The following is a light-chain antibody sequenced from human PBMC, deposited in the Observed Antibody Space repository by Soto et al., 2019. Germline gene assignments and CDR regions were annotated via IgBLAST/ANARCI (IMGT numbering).Light chain of an antibody. J-gene: IGKJ1*01. CDR2: KAS. CDR1: QSISSW. V-gene: IGKV1-5*03. CDR3: QQYDTYWT. Sequence: DIQMTQSPSMLSASVGDRVTITCRASQSISSWLAWYQQKPGKAPKLLIYKASSLESGVPSRFSGSGSGTEFTLTISSLQPDDFATYYCQQYDTYWTFGQGTKVDIK.